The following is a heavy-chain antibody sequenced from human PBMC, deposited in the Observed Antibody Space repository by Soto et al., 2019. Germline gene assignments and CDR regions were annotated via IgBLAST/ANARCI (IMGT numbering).Heavy chain of an antibody. CDR2: VSGSGAYT. CDR1: GFTFSSYA. CDR3: AKDRTIFGVVTDN. J-gene: IGHJ4*02. Sequence: GGSLRLSCAASGFTFSSYAMSWVRQAPGKGLEWVSGVSGSGAYTDYADSVKGRFTISRDNSKNTLYLQMNSLRAEDTAVYYCAKDRTIFGVVTDNWGQGTLVTVSS. D-gene: IGHD3-3*01. V-gene: IGHV3-23*01.